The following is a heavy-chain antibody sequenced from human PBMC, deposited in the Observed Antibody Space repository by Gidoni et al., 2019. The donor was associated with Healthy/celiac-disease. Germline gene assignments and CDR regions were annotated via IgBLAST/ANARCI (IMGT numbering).Heavy chain of an antibody. CDR2: IDPSDSYT. J-gene: IGHJ4*02. D-gene: IGHD6-19*01. Sequence: EVQLVQSGAEVKKPGESLRISCKGSGYSFPSSWISWVRQMPGKGLEWMGRIDPSDSYTNYSPSFQGHVTISADKSISTAYLQWSSLKASDTAMYYCARGPGIAVAGTLYYFDYWGQGTLVTVSS. CDR1: GYSFPSSW. CDR3: ARGPGIAVAGTLYYFDY. V-gene: IGHV5-10-1*01.